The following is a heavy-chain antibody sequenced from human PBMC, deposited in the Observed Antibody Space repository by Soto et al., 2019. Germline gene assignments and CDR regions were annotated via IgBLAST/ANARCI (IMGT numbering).Heavy chain of an antibody. CDR3: AKGRDYGGNYRDY. CDR2: ISDSADSA. CDR1: GFTYRIYA. V-gene: IGHV3-23*01. J-gene: IGHJ4*02. D-gene: IGHD4-17*01. Sequence: EVQLLESGGGLVQPGGSLRLSCAASGFTYRIYAMSWVRQVPGKGLEWVSTISDSADSAYYADSVKGRFTISRDNSKNTLYLQRNSLRAEDTAVYYCAKGRDYGGNYRDYWGQGTWSPSPQ.